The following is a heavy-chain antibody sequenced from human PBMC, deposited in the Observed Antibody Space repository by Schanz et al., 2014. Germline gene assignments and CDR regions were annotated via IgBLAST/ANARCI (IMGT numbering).Heavy chain of an antibody. CDR3: ARGGGPEDVFDI. V-gene: IGHV1-18*01. J-gene: IGHJ3*02. CDR1: GYTFTSYG. CDR2: ISAYNGNT. D-gene: IGHD5-12*01. Sequence: QVQLVQSGAEVKKPGASVKVSCKASGYTFTSYGINWVRQAPGQGLEWMGWISAYNGNTEYSQKFQGRVTITRDTLASTAYMELSSLRSDDTAVYYCARGGGPEDVFDIWGQGTILTVSS.